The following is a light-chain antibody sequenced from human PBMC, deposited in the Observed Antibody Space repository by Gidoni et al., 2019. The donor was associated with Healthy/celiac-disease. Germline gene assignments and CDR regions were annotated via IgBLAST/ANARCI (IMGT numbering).Light chain of an antibody. CDR3: QQYGSSPWT. CDR1: QSVSSSY. V-gene: IGKV3-20*01. Sequence: VLTQSPGTLSLSPGERATLSCRASQSVSSSYLAWYQQKPGQAPRLLIYGASSRATGIPDRFSGSGSGTDFTLTISRLEPEDCAVYYCQQYGSSPWTFGQGTKVEIK. J-gene: IGKJ1*01. CDR2: GAS.